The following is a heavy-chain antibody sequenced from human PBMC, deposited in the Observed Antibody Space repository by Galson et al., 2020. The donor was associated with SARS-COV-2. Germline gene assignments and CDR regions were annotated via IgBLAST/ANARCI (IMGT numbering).Heavy chain of an antibody. CDR1: GFTFSSYE. D-gene: IGHD2-15*01. J-gene: IGHJ3*02. Sequence: GESLKISCAGSGFTFSSYEMNWVRQAPGKGLEWVSYISGSGTNMYYADSVKGRFTISRDNARSSLYLQMTSLRVEDTAVYYCAIPYLAAASFFGAFDIWGLGTMVTVSS. V-gene: IGHV3-48*03. CDR2: ISGSGTNM. CDR3: AIPYLAAASFFGAFDI.